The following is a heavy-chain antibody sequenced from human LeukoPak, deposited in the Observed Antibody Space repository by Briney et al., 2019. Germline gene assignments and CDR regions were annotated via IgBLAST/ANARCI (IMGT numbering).Heavy chain of an antibody. CDR1: GFSFSDYY. Sequence: GGSLRLSCTASGFSFSDYYMSWIRQAPGKGLEWVSYISSSGSTMFYADSVKGRFTISRDNAKNSLYLQMNSLRAEDTAVYYCGRDGSGSPDYWGQGTLVTVSS. V-gene: IGHV3-11*01. CDR3: GRDGSGSPDY. J-gene: IGHJ4*02. CDR2: ISSSGSTM. D-gene: IGHD3-10*01.